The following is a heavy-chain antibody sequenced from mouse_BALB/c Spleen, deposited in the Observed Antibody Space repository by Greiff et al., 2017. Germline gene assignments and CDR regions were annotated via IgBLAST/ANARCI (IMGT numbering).Heavy chain of an antibody. CDR3: TRDHGSSYWYFDV. J-gene: IGHJ1*01. CDR1: GFTFSSYT. D-gene: IGHD1-1*01. Sequence: EVQLQQSGGGLVKPGGSLKLSCAASGFTFSSYTMSWVRQTPEKRLEWVATISSGGSYTYYPDSVKGRFTISRDNAKNTLYLQMSSLKSEDTAMYYCTRDHGSSYWYFDVGGAGTTVTVAS. CDR2: ISSGGSYT. V-gene: IGHV5-6-4*01.